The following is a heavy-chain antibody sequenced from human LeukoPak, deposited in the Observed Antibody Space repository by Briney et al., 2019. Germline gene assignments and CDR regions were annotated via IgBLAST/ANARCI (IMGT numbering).Heavy chain of an antibody. CDR3: ARDSGYDFWSGYYPFDY. V-gene: IGHV3-21*01. CDR2: ISSSSSYI. D-gene: IGHD3-3*01. CDR1: GLTVSSNY. J-gene: IGHJ4*02. Sequence: GGSLRLSCAASGLTVSSNYMNWVRQAPGKGLEWVSSISSSSSYIYYADSVKGRFTISRDNAKNSLYLQMNSLRAEDTAVYYCARDSGYDFWSGYYPFDYWGQGTLVTVSS.